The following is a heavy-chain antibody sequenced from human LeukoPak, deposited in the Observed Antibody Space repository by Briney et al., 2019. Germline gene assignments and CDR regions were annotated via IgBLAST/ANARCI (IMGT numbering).Heavy chain of an antibody. D-gene: IGHD3-10*01. J-gene: IGHJ1*01. Sequence: PGGSLRLSCAGSGFTFGIYSMNWVRHAPGKGLEWVSYIGHTGSITDYADSVKGRFTISRDNAKNSLYLQMNTLRAEDTAVYYCVRDGAVVTSGSYPWRYFQYWGQGTLVTVSS. CDR3: VRDGAVVTSGSYPWRYFQY. CDR2: IGHTGSIT. CDR1: GFTFGIYS. V-gene: IGHV3-48*04.